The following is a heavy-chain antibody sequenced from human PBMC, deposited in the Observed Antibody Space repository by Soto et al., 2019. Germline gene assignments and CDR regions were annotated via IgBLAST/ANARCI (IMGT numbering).Heavy chain of an antibody. CDR2: ISSSSSYI. Sequence: KPGGSLRLSCAASGFTFSSYSMNWVRQAPGKGLEWVSSISSSSSYIYYADSVKGRFTISRDNVKNSLYLQMNSLRAEDTAVYYCARGQYDSSGYYFWGQGTLVTVSS. CDR1: GFTFSSYS. V-gene: IGHV3-21*01. CDR3: ARGQYDSSGYYF. D-gene: IGHD3-22*01. J-gene: IGHJ4*02.